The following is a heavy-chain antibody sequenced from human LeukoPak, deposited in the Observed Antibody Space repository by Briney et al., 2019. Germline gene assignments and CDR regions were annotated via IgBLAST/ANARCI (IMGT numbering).Heavy chain of an antibody. CDR2: IYTSGST. J-gene: IGHJ5*02. V-gene: IGHV4-4*07. Sequence: SETLSLTCTVSGGSISSYYWSWIRQPAGKGLEWIGRIYTSGSTNYNPSLKSRVTMSVDTSKNQFSLKLSPVTAADTAVYYCARDIGYCSSTSCYSFLHEYWFDPWGQGTLVTVSS. CDR1: GGSISSYY. D-gene: IGHD2-2*03. CDR3: ARDIGYCSSTSCYSFLHEYWFDP.